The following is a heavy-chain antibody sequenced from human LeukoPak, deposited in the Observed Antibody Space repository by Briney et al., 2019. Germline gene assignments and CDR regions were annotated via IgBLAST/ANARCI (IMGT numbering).Heavy chain of an antibody. J-gene: IGHJ5*02. CDR3: AREGPRYCSSTSCGWFDP. CDR1: GYTFTSYD. Sequence: SVKVSCKASGYTFTSYDINWVRQATGQGLEWMGWMNPNSGNTGYAQKFQGRVTMTRNTSISTAYMELSSMRSEDKSVYYCAREGPRYCSSTSCGWFDPWGQGTPVTVSS. V-gene: IGHV1-8*01. D-gene: IGHD2-2*01. CDR2: MNPNSGNT.